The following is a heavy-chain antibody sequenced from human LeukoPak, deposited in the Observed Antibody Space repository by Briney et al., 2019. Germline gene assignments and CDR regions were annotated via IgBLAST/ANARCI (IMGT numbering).Heavy chain of an antibody. D-gene: IGHD3-3*01. Sequence: ASVKVSCKASGYTFTGYYMHWVRQAPGQGLEWMGWINPNSGGTSYAQKFQGRVTMTRDTSISTAYMELSRLRSDDTAVYYCAREPPSVFWGGSSYYFAYWAQGTLVTVPS. CDR1: GYTFTGYY. J-gene: IGHJ4*02. V-gene: IGHV1-2*02. CDR2: INPNSGGT. CDR3: AREPPSVFWGGSSYYFAY.